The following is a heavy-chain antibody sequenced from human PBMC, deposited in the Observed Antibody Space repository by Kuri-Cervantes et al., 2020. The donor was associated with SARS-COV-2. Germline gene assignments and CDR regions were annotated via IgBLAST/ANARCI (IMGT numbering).Heavy chain of an antibody. D-gene: IGHD6-6*01. CDR1: GYTFTSYD. V-gene: IGHV1-69*13. CDR2: IIPIFGTA. Sequence: SVKVSCKASGYTFTSYDINWVRQATGQGLEWMGWIIPIFGTANYAQKFQGRVTITADESTSTAYMELSSLRSEDTAVYYCARDCKDSSSSSTFDYWGQGTLVTVSS. CDR3: ARDCKDSSSSSTFDY. J-gene: IGHJ4*02.